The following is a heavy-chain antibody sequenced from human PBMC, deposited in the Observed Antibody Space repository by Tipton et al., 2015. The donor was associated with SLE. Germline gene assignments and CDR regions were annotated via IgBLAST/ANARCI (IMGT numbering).Heavy chain of an antibody. Sequence: TLSLTCAVYGGSFSGYYWIWIRQPPGKGLKGIGESHQSGTTNYHPSFKSRVTISVDTSKNQFSLRLSSVTAADTAVYYCARPGEAYSWDAFDIWGQGTMVTVSS. V-gene: IGHV4-34*01. CDR2: SHQSGTT. D-gene: IGHD2-21*01. CDR1: GGSFSGYY. J-gene: IGHJ3*02. CDR3: ARPGEAYSWDAFDI.